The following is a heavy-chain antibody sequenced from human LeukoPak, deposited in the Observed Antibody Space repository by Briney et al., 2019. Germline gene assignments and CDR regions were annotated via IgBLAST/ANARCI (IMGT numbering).Heavy chain of an antibody. CDR3: ARISMVRGVIWGLVDY. V-gene: IGHV4-34*01. Sequence: SETLSLTCAVYGGSFSGYYWSWIRQPPGKGLEWIGEINHSGSTNYNPSLKSRVTISVDTSKNQFSLKLSSVTATDTAVYYCARISMVRGVIWGLVDYWGQGTPVTVSS. J-gene: IGHJ4*02. CDR1: GGSFSGYY. CDR2: INHSGST. D-gene: IGHD3-10*01.